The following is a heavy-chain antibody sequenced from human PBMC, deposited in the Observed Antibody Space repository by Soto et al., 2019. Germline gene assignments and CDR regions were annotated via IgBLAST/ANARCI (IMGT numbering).Heavy chain of an antibody. J-gene: IGHJ4*02. D-gene: IGHD6-13*01. CDR1: GFTFSSYA. CDR2: ISGSGIST. V-gene: IGHV3-23*01. CDR3: AKVSSSWYAGFFDL. Sequence: GGSLRLSCAASGFTFSSYAMSWVRQAPGKGLEWVSAISGSGISTYYADSVKGRFTISRDNSKNTLYLQMNSLRAEDTAVYYCAKVSSSWYAGFFDLWGQGTLVTVSS.